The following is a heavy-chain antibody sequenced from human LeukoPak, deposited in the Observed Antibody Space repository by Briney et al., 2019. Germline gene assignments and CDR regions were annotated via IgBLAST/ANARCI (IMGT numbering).Heavy chain of an antibody. CDR1: GFTFRTYA. Sequence: GGSLRLSCAASGFTFRTYAMHWVRQTPGKGLDWVAALSNDGSKQYYAESVKGRFTISRDNSKNTIYLHMNSLRPEDTALYFCARDEYHGDNLAQLMIDYWGQGTLVTVSS. D-gene: IGHD2-21*02. V-gene: IGHV3-30*04. CDR2: LSNDGSKQ. CDR3: ARDEYHGDNLAQLMIDY. J-gene: IGHJ4*02.